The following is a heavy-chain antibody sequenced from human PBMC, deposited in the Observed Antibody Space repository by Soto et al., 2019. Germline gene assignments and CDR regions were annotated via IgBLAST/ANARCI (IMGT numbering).Heavy chain of an antibody. CDR1: GFTFSSYG. CDR3: AKDHYSNYGDPYYYYYGMDV. V-gene: IGHV3-30*18. CDR2: ISYDGSNK. D-gene: IGHD4-4*01. J-gene: IGHJ6*02. Sequence: GGSLRLSCAASGFTFSSYGMHWVRQAPGKGLEWVAVISYDGSNKYYADSVKGRFTISRDNSKNTLYLQMNSLRAEDTAVYYCAKDHYSNYGDPYYYYYGMDVWGQGTTVTVSS.